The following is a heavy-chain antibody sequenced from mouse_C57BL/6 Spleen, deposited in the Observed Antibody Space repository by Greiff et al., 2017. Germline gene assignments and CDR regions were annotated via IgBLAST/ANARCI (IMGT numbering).Heavy chain of an antibody. Sequence: VQLQRSGAELVKPGASVKISCKASGYAFSSYWMNWVKQRPGKGLEWIGQIYPGDGDTNYNGKFKGKAKLTTDKSSSTAYMQLSSLTSEDSAVYFCARLGDYEAFAYWGQGTLVTVSA. J-gene: IGHJ3*01. D-gene: IGHD2-4*01. CDR1: GYAFSSYW. CDR2: IYPGDGDT. V-gene: IGHV1-80*01. CDR3: ARLGDYEAFAY.